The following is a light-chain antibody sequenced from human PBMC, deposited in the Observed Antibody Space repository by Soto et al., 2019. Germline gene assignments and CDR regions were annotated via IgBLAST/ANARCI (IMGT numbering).Light chain of an antibody. CDR2: EVT. CDR1: SSDVGGYNF. J-gene: IGLJ1*01. Sequence: QSVLTQPPSASGSSGQSVTISCTGTSSDVGGYNFVSWYQQHPGKAPTLIIYEVTKRPSGVPDRFSGSKSGNTASLTVSGLQAEDEADYYCSSYSGTNNYVFGTGTKVTVL. V-gene: IGLV2-8*01. CDR3: SSYSGTNNYV.